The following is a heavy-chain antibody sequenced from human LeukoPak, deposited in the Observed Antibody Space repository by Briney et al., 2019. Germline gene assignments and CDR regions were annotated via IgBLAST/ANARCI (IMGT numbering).Heavy chain of an antibody. V-gene: IGHV1-2*02. CDR2: INPNSGGT. Sequence: ASVKVSCKASGYTFTGYYMHWVRQAPGQGLEWMGWINPNSGGTNYAQKFQGRVTMTRDTSISTAYMELSRLRSDDAAVYYCARDLRFLEGPIGNYFDYWGQGTLVTVSS. CDR1: GYTFTGYY. D-gene: IGHD3-3*01. CDR3: ARDLRFLEGPIGNYFDY. J-gene: IGHJ4*02.